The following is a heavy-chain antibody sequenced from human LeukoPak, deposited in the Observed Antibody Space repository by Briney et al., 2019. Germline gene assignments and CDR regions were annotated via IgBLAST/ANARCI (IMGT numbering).Heavy chain of an antibody. CDR3: TRDMEYPGAGFDY. D-gene: IGHD3-3*01. V-gene: IGHV4-34*01. Sequence: SDTLSLTCAIYAGSFSGYYWSWIRQPPGKGLEWIGEINHSGSTNYNPSLKSRVTISVDTSKNQFSLKLTSVAAADTAMYYCTRDMEYPGAGFDYWGQGIPVTVSS. J-gene: IGHJ4*02. CDR1: AGSFSGYY. CDR2: INHSGST.